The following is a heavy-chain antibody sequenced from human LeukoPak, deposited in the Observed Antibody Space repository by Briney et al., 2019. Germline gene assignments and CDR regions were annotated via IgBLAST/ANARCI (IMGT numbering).Heavy chain of an antibody. CDR2: IYPGDSDT. CDR3: ARLLMTATLYYFDY. Sequence: GESPKISCKGSGYSFTSYWIGWVRQMPGKGLEWMGIIYPGDSDTRYSPSSQGQVTISADKSISTAYLQWSSLKASDTAMYYCARLLMTATLYYFDYWGQGTLVTVSS. CDR1: GYSFTSYW. J-gene: IGHJ4*02. D-gene: IGHD2-21*02. V-gene: IGHV5-51*01.